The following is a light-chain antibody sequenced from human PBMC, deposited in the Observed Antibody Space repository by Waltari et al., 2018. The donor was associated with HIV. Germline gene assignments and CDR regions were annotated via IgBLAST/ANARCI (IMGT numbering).Light chain of an antibody. V-gene: IGLV1-44*01. CDR3: ASWDDNLNHWV. Sequence: QSVLTQTPSASRAPGQRILMSCSGTNSNVGTHFVSWFQQVPGGAPKLVIYRNDPRPSGVPARFSAAKSGSTASLAIARLQSDDEAEYFCASWDDNLNHWVFGGGTKLTV. J-gene: IGLJ3*02. CDR1: NSNVGTHF. CDR2: RND.